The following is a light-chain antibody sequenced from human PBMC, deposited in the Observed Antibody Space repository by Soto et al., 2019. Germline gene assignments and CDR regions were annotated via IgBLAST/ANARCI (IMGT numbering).Light chain of an antibody. Sequence: QPVLTQPPSVSGAPGQRVTISCTGSRSNIGANFDVHWYQHLPGTSPKLLIYADNIRPSGVPDRFSGSKSGASASLAITGLQADDEADYYCQTYDSSLSGAVFGGGTKLTVL. CDR2: ADN. J-gene: IGLJ3*02. V-gene: IGLV1-40*01. CDR1: RSNIGANFD. CDR3: QTYDSSLSGAV.